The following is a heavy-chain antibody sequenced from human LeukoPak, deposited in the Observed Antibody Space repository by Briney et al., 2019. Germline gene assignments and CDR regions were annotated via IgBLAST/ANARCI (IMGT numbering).Heavy chain of an antibody. CDR3: AKDERYLGSSWYEGAFDY. Sequence: RTGGSLRLSCAASGFTFDDYAMHWVRQAPGKGLEWVSGISWNSGSIGYADSVKGRFTISRDNAKNSLYLQMNSLRAEDTALYYCAKDERYLGSSWYEGAFDYWGQGTLVTVSS. D-gene: IGHD6-13*01. V-gene: IGHV3-9*01. CDR1: GFTFDDYA. J-gene: IGHJ4*02. CDR2: ISWNSGSI.